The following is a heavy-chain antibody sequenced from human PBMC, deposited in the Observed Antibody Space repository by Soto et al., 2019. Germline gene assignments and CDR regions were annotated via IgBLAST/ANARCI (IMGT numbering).Heavy chain of an antibody. CDR1: GFTFSSYA. CDR2: IIGSGGNT. Sequence: GGSLRLSCAASGFTFSSYAMSWVRQAPGKGLEWVSAIIGSGGNTYYVDSVVGRFTISRDNSKNTLFLQMNSLRAEDTAVDYCAKHIELYYHYYYMDVWGKGTTVTVSS. CDR3: AKHIELYYHYYYMDV. V-gene: IGHV3-23*01. D-gene: IGHD1-7*01. J-gene: IGHJ6*03.